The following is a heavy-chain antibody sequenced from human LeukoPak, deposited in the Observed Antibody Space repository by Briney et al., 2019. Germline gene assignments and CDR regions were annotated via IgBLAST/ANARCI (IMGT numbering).Heavy chain of an antibody. CDR1: GYTFTGYY. Sequence: ASVKVSCKASGYTFTGYYIHWVRQAPGQGLEWMGWITPNSGGTNFAQKFQGRVTMTRDTSISTAYMELSRPRSDDTAVYYCARDVGEYCSSTNCYASNYWGQGTLVTVSS. CDR3: ARDVGEYCSSTNCYASNY. D-gene: IGHD2-2*01. V-gene: IGHV1-2*02. CDR2: ITPNSGGT. J-gene: IGHJ4*02.